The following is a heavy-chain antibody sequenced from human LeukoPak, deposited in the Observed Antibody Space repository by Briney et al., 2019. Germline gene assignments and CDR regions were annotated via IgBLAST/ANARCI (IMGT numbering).Heavy chain of an antibody. D-gene: IGHD3-3*01. CDR1: GFTFSSYW. Sequence: GGSLRLSCAASGFTFSSYWMHWVRQAPGKGLVWVSRINSDGSSTSYADSVKGRFTISRENAKNTLYLQMNSLRAEDTAVYYCARGPSRFLEWLFKMELDYWGQGTLVTVSS. CDR3: ARGPSRFLEWLFKMELDY. J-gene: IGHJ4*02. CDR2: INSDGSST. V-gene: IGHV3-74*01.